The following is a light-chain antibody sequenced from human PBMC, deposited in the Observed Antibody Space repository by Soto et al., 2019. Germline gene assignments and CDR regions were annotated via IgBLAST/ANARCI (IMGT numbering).Light chain of an antibody. Sequence: EVVMTQSPGTLSVSPGERATLSCRASQSISRNLAWYQQKPGRAPRLLIYDASNRATGIPARFSGSGSGTDFTLTISSLEPEDFAVYYCQQRSNWPLTFGGGTKVEIK. CDR2: DAS. J-gene: IGKJ4*01. V-gene: IGKV3-11*01. CDR1: QSISRN. CDR3: QQRSNWPLT.